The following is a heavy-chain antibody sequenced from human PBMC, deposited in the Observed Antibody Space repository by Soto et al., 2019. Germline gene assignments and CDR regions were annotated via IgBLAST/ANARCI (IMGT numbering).Heavy chain of an antibody. J-gene: IGHJ6*02. V-gene: IGHV3-23*01. Sequence: GGSLRLSCAASGFPFSTYPMNWVRQVPGKGLEWVSGISGSGISTFYADSVKGRFTISSANSKNTVYLQMNRLRAEDTALYYCVKLPVSTTSYYYYGMDVWGQGTTVTVSS. CDR3: VKLPVSTTSYYYYGMDV. CDR2: ISGSGIST. CDR1: GFPFSTYP. D-gene: IGHD1-1*01.